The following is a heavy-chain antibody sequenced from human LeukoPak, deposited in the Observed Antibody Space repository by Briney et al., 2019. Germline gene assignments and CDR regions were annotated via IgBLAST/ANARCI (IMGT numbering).Heavy chain of an antibody. J-gene: IGHJ6*03. Sequence: SETLSLTCTVSGGSISSYYWSWIRQPAGKGLEWIGRIYTSGSTNYNPSLKSRVTMSVDTSKNQFSLKLSSVTAADTAVYYCAREGEQWLSYYYYYYMDVWGKGTTVTISS. CDR3: AREGEQWLSYYYYYYMDV. V-gene: IGHV4-4*07. CDR1: GGSISSYY. CDR2: IYTSGST. D-gene: IGHD6-19*01.